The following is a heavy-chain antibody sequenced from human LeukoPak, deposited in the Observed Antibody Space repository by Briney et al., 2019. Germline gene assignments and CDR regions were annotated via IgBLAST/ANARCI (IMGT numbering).Heavy chain of an antibody. J-gene: IGHJ3*02. Sequence: GESLKISCKGSGYRFTNYCIGWVRQMPGKGLEWMGIIYPGDSNTRYSPSFQGQVTISADKSINTAYVQWSSLKASDTAMYYCARRRYDSSGPNAFDIWGQGTMVTVSS. CDR1: GYRFTNYC. V-gene: IGHV5-51*01. D-gene: IGHD3-22*01. CDR2: IYPGDSNT. CDR3: ARRRYDSSGPNAFDI.